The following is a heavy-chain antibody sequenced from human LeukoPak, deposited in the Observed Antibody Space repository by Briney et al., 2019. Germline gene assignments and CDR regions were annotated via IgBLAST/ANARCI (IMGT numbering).Heavy chain of an antibody. CDR1: GGTFNNSA. CDR2: IMPLFGTA. J-gene: IGHJ5*02. V-gene: IGHV1-69*05. Sequence: SVKVSCKTSGGTFNNSAISWVRQAPGQGLEWLGGIMPLFGTAGYAQKFQGRVTITKDESTRTVYLELTSLTSDDTAVYYCARDVHGDYGSGWFDPWGQGTLVSLSS. D-gene: IGHD4-17*01. CDR3: ARDVHGDYGSGWFDP.